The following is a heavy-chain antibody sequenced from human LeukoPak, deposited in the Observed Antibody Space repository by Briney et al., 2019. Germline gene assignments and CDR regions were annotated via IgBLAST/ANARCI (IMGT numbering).Heavy chain of an antibody. CDR1: GYSISSGYY. CDR3: ASVPYYDSSGYYYYY. J-gene: IGHJ4*02. D-gene: IGHD3-22*01. V-gene: IGHV4-38-2*02. Sequence: PSETLSLTCTVSGYSISSGYYWGWIRQPPGKGLEWIGSIYHSGSTYYNPSLKSRVTISVDTSKNQFSLKLSSVTAADTAVYYCASVPYYDSSGYYYYYWGQGTLVTVSS. CDR2: IYHSGST.